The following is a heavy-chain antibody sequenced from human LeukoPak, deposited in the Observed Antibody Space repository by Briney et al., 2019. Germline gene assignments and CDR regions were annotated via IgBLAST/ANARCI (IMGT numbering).Heavy chain of an antibody. D-gene: IGHD3-10*01. CDR2: IYYSGST. Sequence: PSETLSLTCTVSGGSISSSSYYWGWIRQPPGKGLEWIGSIYYSGSTYYNPSLKSRVTISVDTSKNQFSLKLSSVTAANTAVYYCASQGCYYNPDFDYWGQGTLVTVSS. J-gene: IGHJ4*02. CDR3: ASQGCYYNPDFDY. CDR1: GGSISSSSYY. V-gene: IGHV4-39*01.